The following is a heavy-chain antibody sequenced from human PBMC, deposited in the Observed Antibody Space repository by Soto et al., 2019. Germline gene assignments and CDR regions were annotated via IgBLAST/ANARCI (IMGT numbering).Heavy chain of an antibody. CDR3: ARGRVDIVATGGDYYYGMDV. V-gene: IGHV1-69*13. J-gene: IGHJ6*02. CDR2: IIPIFGTA. CDR1: GGTFSSYA. Sequence: SVKVSCKASGGTFSSYAISWVRQAPGQGLEWMGGIIPIFGTANYAQKFQGRVTITADESTSTAYMELSSLRSEDTAVYYCARGRVDIVATGGDYYYGMDVWGQGTTVTSP. D-gene: IGHD5-12*01.